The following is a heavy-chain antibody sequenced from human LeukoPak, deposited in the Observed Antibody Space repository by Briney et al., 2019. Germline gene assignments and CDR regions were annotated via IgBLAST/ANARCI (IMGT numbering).Heavy chain of an antibody. J-gene: IGHJ3*02. CDR3: ARDGPSQLRWYGTPVTHNPFDI. CDR2: ISSSTSTI. Sequence: QPGGSLRLSCAASGFTFSTYGMNWVRQAPGKGLEWVSYISSSTSTIYYADSVKGRFTISRDNAKNSLYLQMNSLRVEDTAVYYCARDGPSQLRWYGTPVTHNPFDIWGQGTMVTVSS. CDR1: GFTFSTYG. D-gene: IGHD4-23*01. V-gene: IGHV3-48*01.